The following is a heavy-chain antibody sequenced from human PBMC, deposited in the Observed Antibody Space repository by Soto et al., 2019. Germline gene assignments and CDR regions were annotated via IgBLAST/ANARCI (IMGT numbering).Heavy chain of an antibody. J-gene: IGHJ2*01. CDR2: IIPIFGTA. CDR3: ARGNHRWLQLWYFDL. CDR1: GGTFSSYT. D-gene: IGHD5-12*01. V-gene: IGHV1-69*12. Sequence: QVQLVQSGAEVKKPGSSVTVSCKASGGTFSSYTISWVRQAPGQGLEWMGGIIPIFGTANYAQQFQGRVTITADESTSTAYMELSSLRYEDTAVYYCARGNHRWLQLWYFDLWGRGTLVTVSS.